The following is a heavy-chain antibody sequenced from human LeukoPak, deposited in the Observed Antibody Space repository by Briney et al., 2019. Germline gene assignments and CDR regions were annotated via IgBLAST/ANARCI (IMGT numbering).Heavy chain of an antibody. V-gene: IGHV5-51*01. CDR3: ARAIGTSQFYFYYGMDV. CDR1: GYSFTSYW. Sequence: GEYLQISCQGSGYSFTSYWIGWVRQMPGKGLEWMGIIYAGDSDTRYSPSFQGQVTISVDKSISTAYLQWSSLQASDTAMYYCARAIGTSQFYFYYGMDVWGQGTTVTVSS. J-gene: IGHJ6*02. D-gene: IGHD2-2*01. CDR2: IYAGDSDT.